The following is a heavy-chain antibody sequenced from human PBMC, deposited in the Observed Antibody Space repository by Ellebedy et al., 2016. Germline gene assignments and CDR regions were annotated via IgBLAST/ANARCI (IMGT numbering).Heavy chain of an antibody. D-gene: IGHD7-27*01. CDR1: GYTFTTYE. Sequence: ASVKVSCXASGYTFTTYEINWVRQATGQGLEWMGRMNPYSGYTGYAQKFQGRITMTRNTSTTTAYMALSSLTSEDTAVYYCARGGSPWGVWGQGTTVTVSS. V-gene: IGHV1-8*01. CDR3: ARGGSPWGV. CDR2: MNPYSGYT. J-gene: IGHJ6*02.